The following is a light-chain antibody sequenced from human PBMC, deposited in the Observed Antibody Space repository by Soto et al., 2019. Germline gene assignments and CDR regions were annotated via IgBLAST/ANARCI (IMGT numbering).Light chain of an antibody. CDR1: QSLSNNF. J-gene: IGKJ4*01. CDR2: GAS. CDR3: QQYATSPLT. V-gene: IGKV3-20*01. Sequence: DIVLTQSPGTLSLSPGDRAAVSCGASQSLSNNFLAWYQQKPGQAPRLLISGASSRATGIPDRFSGSGSGTDFTLTITRVEPEDFAVYYCQQYATSPLTFGGGTKVEIK.